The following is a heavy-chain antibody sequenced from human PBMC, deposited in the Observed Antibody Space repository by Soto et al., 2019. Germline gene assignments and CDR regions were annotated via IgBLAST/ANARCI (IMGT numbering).Heavy chain of an antibody. CDR2: MNPSSGNT. CDR3: ARGLAQYCSGGSCYSDVWLNWFDP. CDR1: GYTFTSYD. J-gene: IGHJ5*02. V-gene: IGHV1-8*01. D-gene: IGHD2-15*01. Sequence: GASVKVSCKASGYTFTSYDINWVRQATGQGLEWMGWMNPSSGNTGYAQKFQGRVTMTRNTSISTAYMELSSLRSEDTAVYYCARGLAQYCSGGSCYSDVWLNWFDPWGQGTLVTVSS.